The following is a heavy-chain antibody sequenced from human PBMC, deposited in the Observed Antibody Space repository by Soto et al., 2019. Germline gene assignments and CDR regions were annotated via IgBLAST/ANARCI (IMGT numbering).Heavy chain of an antibody. CDR2: ISGSGGST. V-gene: IGHV3-23*01. Sequence: GGSLRLSCAASGFTFSSYAMSWVRQAPGKGLEWVSAISGSGGSTYYADSVKGRFTISRDNSKNTLYLQMNSLRAEDTAVYYCEKDPRGSFLFDYWGQGTLVTVSS. CDR3: EKDPRGSFLFDY. CDR1: GFTFSSYA. J-gene: IGHJ4*02. D-gene: IGHD1-26*01.